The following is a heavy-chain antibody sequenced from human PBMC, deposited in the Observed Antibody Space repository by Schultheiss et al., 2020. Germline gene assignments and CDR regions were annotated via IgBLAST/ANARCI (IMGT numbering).Heavy chain of an antibody. CDR2: ISAYNGNT. CDR3: ARGLTRLTHIAAGY. CDR1: GYTFTSYG. V-gene: IGHV1-18*04. Sequence: GESLKISCKASGYTFTSYGISWVRQAPGQGLEWMGWISAYNGNTNYAQKLQGRVTMTTDTSTSTAYMELRSLRSDDTAVYYCARGLTRLTHIAAGYWGQGTLVTVSS. D-gene: IGHD6-13*01. J-gene: IGHJ4*02.